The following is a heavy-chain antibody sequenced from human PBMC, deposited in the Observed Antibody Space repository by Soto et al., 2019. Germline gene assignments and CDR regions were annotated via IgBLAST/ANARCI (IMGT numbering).Heavy chain of an antibody. J-gene: IGHJ6*02. CDR1: GYSFTSYW. CDR3: AGGGVRGVITRTRDYYGMGV. Sequence: PGESLKISCKGSGYSFTSYWIGWVRQMPGKGLEWMGIIYPGDSDTRYSPSFQGQVTISADKSISTAYLQWSSLKASDTAMYYCAGGGVRGVITRTRDYYGMGVWGQGTTVTVSS. CDR2: IYPGDSDT. D-gene: IGHD3-10*01. V-gene: IGHV5-51*01.